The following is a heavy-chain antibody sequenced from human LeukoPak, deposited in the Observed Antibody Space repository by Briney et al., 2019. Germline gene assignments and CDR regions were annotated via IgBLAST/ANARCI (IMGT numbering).Heavy chain of an antibody. J-gene: IGHJ5*02. CDR2: INHSGST. Sequence: SSETLSLTCAVYGGSFSGYYWSWIRQPPGKGLEWIGEINHSGSTNYNPSLKSRVTISVDTSKNQFSLKLSSVTAADTAVYYCARKRGITMIVVVISSWFDPWGQGTLVTVSS. D-gene: IGHD3-22*01. V-gene: IGHV4-34*01. CDR3: ARKRGITMIVVVISSWFDP. CDR1: GGSFSGYY.